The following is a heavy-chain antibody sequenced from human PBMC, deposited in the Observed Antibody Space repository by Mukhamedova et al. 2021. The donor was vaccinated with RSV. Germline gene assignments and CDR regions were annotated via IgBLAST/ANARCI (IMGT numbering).Heavy chain of an antibody. D-gene: IGHD3-9*01. CDR3: ARPNYDILTGYYFRGAYFDY. Sequence: GSIYYSGSTYYNPSLKSRVTISVDTSKNQFSLKLSSVTAADTAVYYGARPNYDILTGYYFRGAYFDYWGQGTLVT. V-gene: IGHV4-39*01. J-gene: IGHJ4*02. CDR2: IYYSGST.